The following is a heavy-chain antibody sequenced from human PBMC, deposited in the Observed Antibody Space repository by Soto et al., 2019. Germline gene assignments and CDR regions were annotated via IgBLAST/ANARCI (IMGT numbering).Heavy chain of an antibody. Sequence: SETLSLTCTVSGGSISSSSYYWGWIRQPPGKGLEWIGSIYYSGSTYYNPSLKSRVTISVDTSKNQFSLKLSSVTAADTAVYYCARAPPGYFDWFDPWGQGTLVTVS. CDR3: ARAPPGYFDWFDP. CDR2: IYYSGST. V-gene: IGHV4-39*01. D-gene: IGHD3-9*01. J-gene: IGHJ5*02. CDR1: GGSISSSSYY.